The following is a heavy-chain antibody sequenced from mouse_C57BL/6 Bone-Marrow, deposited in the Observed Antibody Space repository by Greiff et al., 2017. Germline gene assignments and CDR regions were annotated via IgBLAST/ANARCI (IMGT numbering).Heavy chain of an antibody. Sequence: QVQLQQSGPELVKPGASVKISCKASGYSFTSYYIHWVKQRPGQGLEWIGWIYPGSGNTKYNEKFKGKATLTADTSSSTAYMQLSSLTSEDSAVYYCARERLRYYDAMDYWGQGTSVTVSS. J-gene: IGHJ4*01. CDR3: ARERLRYYDAMDY. CDR1: GYSFTSYY. D-gene: IGHD2-4*01. V-gene: IGHV1-66*01. CDR2: IYPGSGNT.